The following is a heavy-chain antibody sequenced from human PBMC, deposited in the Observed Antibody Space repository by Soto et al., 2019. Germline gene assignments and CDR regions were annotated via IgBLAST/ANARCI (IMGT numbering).Heavy chain of an antibody. J-gene: IGHJ5*02. V-gene: IGHV1-3*01. CDR2: INPDNGNT. CDR3: ARGIATGQLDP. CDR1: GYTFTRYT. D-gene: IGHD2-15*01. Sequence: QVQLVQSGAEVKKPGASVKISCKASGYTFTRYTMNWVRQAPGQRLEWMGRINPDNGNTKSSQKFQDRVTITRDTSASTPYMDLSSLRSEDTAVYYCARGIATGQLDPWGQGTLVTVSS.